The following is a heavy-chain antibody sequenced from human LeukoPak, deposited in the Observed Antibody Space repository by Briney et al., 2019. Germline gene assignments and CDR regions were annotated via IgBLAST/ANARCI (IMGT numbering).Heavy chain of an antibody. CDR1: GFTFSTYV. CDR3: AIGANHCFPN. V-gene: IGHV3-23*01. Sequence: GRSLRLSCAASGFTFSTYVMSWVRQAPGKGLEWFSAISGSGGYTYYADSVKGRFTISRDNSKNTLYLQMNSLRPEDTALYFCAIGANHCFPNWGQGTLVTVSS. CDR2: ISGSGGYT. J-gene: IGHJ4*02. D-gene: IGHD4-17*01.